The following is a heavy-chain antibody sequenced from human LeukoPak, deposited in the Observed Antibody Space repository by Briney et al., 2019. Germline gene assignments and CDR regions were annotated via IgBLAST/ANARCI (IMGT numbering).Heavy chain of an antibody. D-gene: IGHD2-15*01. V-gene: IGHV1-69*13. Sequence: ASVKVSFKXSGGTFSSYAISWVRQAPGQGLEWMGGIIPIFGTANYSQKFQGRVTITADESTSTAYMELSSLRSEDTAVYYCARGRLPGYCSGGSCRATGAFDIWGQGTMVTVSS. CDR1: GGTFSSYA. CDR3: ARGRLPGYCSGGSCRATGAFDI. J-gene: IGHJ3*02. CDR2: IIPIFGTA.